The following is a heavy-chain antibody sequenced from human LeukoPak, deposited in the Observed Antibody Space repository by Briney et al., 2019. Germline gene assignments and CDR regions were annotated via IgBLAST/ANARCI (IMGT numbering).Heavy chain of an antibody. J-gene: IGHJ4*02. CDR2: IYYSGST. D-gene: IGHD6-13*01. CDR1: GYSISSGYY. Sequence: PSETLSLTCAVSGYSISSGYYWGWIRQPPGKGLGWFGSIYYSGSTFYNPSPRSLDPIPVHPPNNQFSLNQSSVTAADTAVYYCARLRSSSLVDYWGQGTLVTVSS. V-gene: IGHV4-38-2*01. CDR3: ARLRSSSLVDY.